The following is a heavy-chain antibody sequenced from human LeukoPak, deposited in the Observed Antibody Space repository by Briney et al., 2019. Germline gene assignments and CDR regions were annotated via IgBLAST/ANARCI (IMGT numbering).Heavy chain of an antibody. CDR2: IYYSGST. Sequence: PSETLSLTCTVSGGSISSYYWSWIRQPPGKGLEWIGYIYYSGSTTYNPSLKSRVSISVDTSKNQFSLRLSSVTAPDTAVYYCARDKAGYNDYWGQGTLVTVSS. CDR1: GGSISSYY. J-gene: IGHJ4*02. V-gene: IGHV4-59*01. D-gene: IGHD5-24*01. CDR3: ARDKAGYNDY.